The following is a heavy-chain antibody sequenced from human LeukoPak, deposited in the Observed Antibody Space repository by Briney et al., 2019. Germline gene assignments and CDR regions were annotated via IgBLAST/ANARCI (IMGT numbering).Heavy chain of an antibody. CDR2: IKNDGSST. D-gene: IGHD3-22*01. Sequence: GGSLRLSCVVSGFTFSRYWMHWVRQAPGKGLVWVSRIKNDGSSTIYADSVRGRFSISRDNAKNTLYLQMNSLRHEDTAVYYCLRGAHYDTSGYYYWGQGALVTVSS. J-gene: IGHJ4*02. V-gene: IGHV3-74*01. CDR1: GFTFSRYW. CDR3: LRGAHYDTSGYYY.